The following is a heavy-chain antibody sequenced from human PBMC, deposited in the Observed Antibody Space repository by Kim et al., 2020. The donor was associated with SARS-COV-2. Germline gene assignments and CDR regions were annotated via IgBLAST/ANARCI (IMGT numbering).Heavy chain of an antibody. V-gene: IGHV3-30*04. CDR1: GFTFSSYA. Sequence: GGSLRLSCAASGFTFSSYAMHWVRQAPGKGLEWVAVISYDGSNKYYADSVKGRFTISRDNSKNTLYLQMNSLRAEDTAVYYCAGNSGSYYYYGMDVWGQGTTVTGSS. J-gene: IGHJ6*02. CDR2: ISYDGSNK. D-gene: IGHD1-26*01. CDR3: AGNSGSYYYYGMDV.